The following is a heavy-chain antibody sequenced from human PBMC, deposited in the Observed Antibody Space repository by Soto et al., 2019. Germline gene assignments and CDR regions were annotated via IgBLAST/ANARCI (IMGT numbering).Heavy chain of an antibody. D-gene: IGHD5-18*01. CDR2: ISPNNGNT. CDR1: GYTLTGYY. V-gene: IGHV1-18*04. CDR3: ARSGYSYGGFDY. Sequence: ASVKGYCKASGYTLTGYYVHWVRQAPGQGLEWMGWISPNNGNTNYAQKLQGRVTMTTDTSTSTAYMELSSLRSDDTAVYYCARSGYSYGGFDYWGQGTLVTVSS. J-gene: IGHJ4*02.